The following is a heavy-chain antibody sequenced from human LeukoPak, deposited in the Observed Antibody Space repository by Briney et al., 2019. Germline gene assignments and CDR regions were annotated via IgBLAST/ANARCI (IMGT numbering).Heavy chain of an antibody. D-gene: IGHD3-22*01. J-gene: IGHJ4*02. Sequence: PGGSLRLSCAASGFTFSSYGMSWVRQAPGKGLEWVSAISGSGGSTYYADSVKGRFTISRDNAKNSLYLQMNSLRAEDTAVYYCASNQWYYDSSGYYYYWGQGTLVTVSS. CDR2: ISGSGGST. V-gene: IGHV3-23*01. CDR1: GFTFSSYG. CDR3: ASNQWYYDSSGYYYY.